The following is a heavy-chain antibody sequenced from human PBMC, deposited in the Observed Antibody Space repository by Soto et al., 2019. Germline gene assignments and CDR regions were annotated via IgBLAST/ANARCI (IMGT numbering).Heavy chain of an antibody. D-gene: IGHD3-16*01. J-gene: IGHJ6*02. CDR3: VMVDNYVTPTPQDV. Sequence: VQLVQSGDEVKKPGASVKVSCKASGYIFVNYGIAWVRQAPRHGLEWLGWISPYTGNTHSASKVQGRLTMTTDTPTSTAYMDLGSLTSDDTAVYYCVMVDNYVTPTPQDVWGQGTTVTVSS. CDR1: GYIFVNYG. V-gene: IGHV1-18*01. CDR2: ISPYTGNT.